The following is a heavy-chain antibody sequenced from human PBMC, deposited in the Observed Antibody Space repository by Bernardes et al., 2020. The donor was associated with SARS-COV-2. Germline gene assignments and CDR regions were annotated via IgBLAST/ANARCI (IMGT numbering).Heavy chain of an antibody. J-gene: IGHJ6*02. CDR1: GFTFSRNA. Sequence: GSLRLSCAASGFTFSRNAMTWVRQAPGKGLEWLSGISGSGGSTYYADSVKGRFTISRNNSKDTLYLEMNSLKAEDMAIYYCAKCVQGSYAMDVWGQGTTVTVS. CDR2: ISGSGGST. CDR3: AKCVQGSYAMDV. V-gene: IGHV3-23*01.